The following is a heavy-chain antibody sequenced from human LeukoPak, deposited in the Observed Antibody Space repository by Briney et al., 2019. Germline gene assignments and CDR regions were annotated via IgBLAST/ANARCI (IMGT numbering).Heavy chain of an antibody. J-gene: IGHJ4*02. CDR3: ARGRTLYYESSGSRTLFDY. CDR1: GGSFSGYY. Sequence: SETLSLTCAVYGGSFSGYYWSWIRQPPGKGLEWIGEINHSGSTNYNPSLKSRVTISVDTSKNQFSLKLSSVTAADTAVYYCARGRTLYYESSGSRTLFDYWGQGTLVTVPS. V-gene: IGHV4-34*01. D-gene: IGHD3-22*01. CDR2: INHSGST.